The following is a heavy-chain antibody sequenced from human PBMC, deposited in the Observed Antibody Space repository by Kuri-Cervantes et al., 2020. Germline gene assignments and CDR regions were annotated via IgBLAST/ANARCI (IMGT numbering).Heavy chain of an antibody. D-gene: IGHD3-22*01. CDR1: GGSVASGSYY. CDR3: ARGSNYYDSSGYYSAYAFDI. CDR2: IYYSGST. V-gene: IGHV4-61*01. Sequence: SETLSLTCTVSGGSVASGSYYWSWIRQPPGKGLEWIGYIYYSGSTNYNPSLKSRVTISVDTSKNQFSLKLSSVTAADTAVYYCARGSNYYDSSGYYSAYAFDIWGQGTMVTVSS. J-gene: IGHJ3*02.